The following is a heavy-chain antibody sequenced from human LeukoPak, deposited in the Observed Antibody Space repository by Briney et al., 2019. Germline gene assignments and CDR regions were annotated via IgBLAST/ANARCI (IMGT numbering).Heavy chain of an antibody. CDR3: ARAKGFWSGYYKYYFDY. V-gene: IGHV3-7*01. CDR2: IKQDGSEK. Sequence: PGGSLSLSCAASGFTFSSYWMSWVRQAPGKGLEGVVNIKQDGSEKYYLDSVKGRFTISRDNAKNSLYLQMNSLRAEDTAVYYCARAKGFWSGYYKYYFDYWGQGTLVTASS. D-gene: IGHD3-3*01. CDR1: GFTFSSYW. J-gene: IGHJ4*02.